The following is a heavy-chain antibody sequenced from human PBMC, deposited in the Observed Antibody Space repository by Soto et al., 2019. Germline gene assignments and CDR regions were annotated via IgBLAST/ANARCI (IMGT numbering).Heavy chain of an antibody. CDR1: GASLSGYD. CDR2: INQSGSS. J-gene: IGHJ3*02. D-gene: IGHD1-26*01. V-gene: IGHV4-34*01. Sequence: PSETRCRTCAVYGASLSGYDWSWVRQPPGKGLQWIGEINQSGSSNYDPSLKSRVTISMDTSKDQFSLRLRSVTAADTAIYYCARDPNGNAFDIWGRGTMVTVSS. CDR3: ARDPNGNAFDI.